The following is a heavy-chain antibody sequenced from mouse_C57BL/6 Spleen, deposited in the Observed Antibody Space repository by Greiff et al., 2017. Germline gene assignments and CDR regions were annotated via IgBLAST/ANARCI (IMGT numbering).Heavy chain of an antibody. CDR3: ATRYYGSSGDG. CDR2: IDPEAGDT. CDR1: GFTFTDYY. Sequence: EVQLQQSGAELVRPGASVKLSCTASGFTFTDYYMNWVKQRPEQGLEWIGGIDPEAGDTEYAPKFQGKATMTADTSSNTAYLQLSSLTSEDTAVYYCATRYYGSSGDGWGQGTTLTVSS. V-gene: IGHV14-1*01. D-gene: IGHD1-1*01. J-gene: IGHJ2*01.